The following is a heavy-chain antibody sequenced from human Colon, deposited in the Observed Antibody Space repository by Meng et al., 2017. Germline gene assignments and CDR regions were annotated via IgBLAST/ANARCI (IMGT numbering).Heavy chain of an antibody. CDR3: ARDAIIAAVYNLFDS. J-gene: IGHJ5*01. V-gene: IGHV3-30*15. Sequence: GASLKISCTAAGYTFSSYAIHWGRQAPGKGLEWVAVIPYDGSKEYYADFVKGRFTITRDNSKSTLFLQMSSLRAEDTAVYYCARDAIIAAVYNLFDSWGQGTLVTVSS. CDR2: IPYDGSKE. CDR1: GYTFSSYA. D-gene: IGHD6-6*01.